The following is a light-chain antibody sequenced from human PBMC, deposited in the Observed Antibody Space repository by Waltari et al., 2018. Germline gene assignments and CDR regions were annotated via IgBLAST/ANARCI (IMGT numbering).Light chain of an antibody. CDR3: QQRNIWPLT. Sequence: EIVLIKSPATLSLSPGETATRSCRASQNVDRHLGWYQQKPGLAPRLLIYDASNRATGVPARFSGSGFATDFTLTISSLEPEDFAVYYCQQRNIWPLTFGGGTKVEI. CDR1: QNVDRH. CDR2: DAS. J-gene: IGKJ4*01. V-gene: IGKV3-11*01.